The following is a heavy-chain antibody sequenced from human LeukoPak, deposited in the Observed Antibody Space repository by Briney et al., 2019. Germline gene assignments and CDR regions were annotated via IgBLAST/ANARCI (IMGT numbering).Heavy chain of an antibody. Sequence: TSETLSLTCAVYGGSFSGYYWSWIRQPPGKGLEWIGEINHSGSTNYNPSLKSRVTISVDTSKNQFSLKLSSVTAADTAVYYCASGVGYCSGGSCYEPDYWGQGTLVTVSS. CDR2: INHSGST. CDR1: GGSFSGYY. V-gene: IGHV4-34*01. D-gene: IGHD2-15*01. CDR3: ASGVGYCSGGSCYEPDY. J-gene: IGHJ4*02.